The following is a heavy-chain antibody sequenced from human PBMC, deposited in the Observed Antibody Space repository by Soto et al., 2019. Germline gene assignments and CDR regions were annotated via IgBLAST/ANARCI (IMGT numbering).Heavy chain of an antibody. Sequence: EVQLLESGGGLVQPGGSLRLSCVASGFTFSNYAMNWVRQAPGKGLEWISAISGGGVNTYYADSVKGRISVSRDNSKSTLYLHINSLRAADTAVYYCAKDIARNHYDSSGDPFDVWGQGTKVTVSS. D-gene: IGHD3-22*01. V-gene: IGHV3-23*01. CDR3: AKDIARNHYDSSGDPFDV. CDR1: GFTFSNYA. J-gene: IGHJ3*01. CDR2: ISGGGVNT.